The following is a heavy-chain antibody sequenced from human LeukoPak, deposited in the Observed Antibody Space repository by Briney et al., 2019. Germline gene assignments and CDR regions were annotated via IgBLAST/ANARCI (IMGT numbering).Heavy chain of an antibody. D-gene: IGHD5-12*01. CDR2: INPSGGST. Sequence: GASVKVSCKASGYTFTSYYMHWVRQAPGQGREWMGIINPSGGSTSYAQKFQGRVTMTRDTSTSTVYMELSSLRSEDTAVYYCARESYIVATIDYWGQGTLVTVSS. CDR1: GYTFTSYY. CDR3: ARESYIVATIDY. J-gene: IGHJ4*02. V-gene: IGHV1-46*01.